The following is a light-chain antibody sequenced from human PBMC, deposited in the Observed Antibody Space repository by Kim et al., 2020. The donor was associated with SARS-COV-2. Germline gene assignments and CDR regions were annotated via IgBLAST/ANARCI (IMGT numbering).Light chain of an antibody. CDR1: QSIGKY. Sequence: ASVGDRVTITCRASQSIGKYLNWYQQKPGKAPELLIYTASNLQSGVPSRFSGSGSGTDFTLTISSLQPEDFATYYCQESYNIPKTFGQGTKVEIK. CDR2: TAS. J-gene: IGKJ1*01. V-gene: IGKV1-39*01. CDR3: QESYNIPKT.